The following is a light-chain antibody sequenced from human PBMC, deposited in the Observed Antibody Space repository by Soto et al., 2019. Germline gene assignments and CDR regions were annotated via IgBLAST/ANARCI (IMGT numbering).Light chain of an antibody. V-gene: IGKV1-39*01. Sequence: DIHMTQSPSSLSASVGHRVTITCRASQNITTFLHWYQQKPGRAPKLLIYSASSLQSGVPSRFSGSGSGTDFALTISRLQPEDFATYSSQQSYSNPFTFGPGTKVDV. CDR3: QQSYSNPFT. J-gene: IGKJ3*01. CDR2: SAS. CDR1: QNITTF.